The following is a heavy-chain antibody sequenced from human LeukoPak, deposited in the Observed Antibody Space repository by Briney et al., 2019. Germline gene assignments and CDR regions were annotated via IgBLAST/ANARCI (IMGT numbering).Heavy chain of an antibody. D-gene: IGHD3-22*01. CDR2: ISAYNGNT. CDR1: GYTFTSYG. V-gene: IGHV1-18*01. J-gene: IGHJ6*03. Sequence: ASVKVSCKASGYTFTSYGISWVRQAPGQGLEWMGWISAYNGNTNYAQKPQGRVTMTTDTSTSTAYMELRSLRSDDTAVYYCARVLQYDSSGYPNYYMDVWGKGTTVTVSS. CDR3: ARVLQYDSSGYPNYYMDV.